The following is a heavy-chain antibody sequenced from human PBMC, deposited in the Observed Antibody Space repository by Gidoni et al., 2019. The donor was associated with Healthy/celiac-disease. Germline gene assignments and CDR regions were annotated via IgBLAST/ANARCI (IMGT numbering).Heavy chain of an antibody. V-gene: IGHV4-39*01. Sequence: QLQLQESGPGLVKPSETLSLTCTVSGGSISSSRYYWGWIRQPPGKGLEWIGSIYYSGSTYYNPSLKSRVTISVDTSKNQFSLKLSSVTAADTAVYYCARLGRSHDNIVVVPAAIKAFDPWGQGTLVTVSS. J-gene: IGHJ5*02. CDR1: GGSISSSRYY. CDR2: IYYSGST. D-gene: IGHD2-2*01. CDR3: ARLGRSHDNIVVVPAAIKAFDP.